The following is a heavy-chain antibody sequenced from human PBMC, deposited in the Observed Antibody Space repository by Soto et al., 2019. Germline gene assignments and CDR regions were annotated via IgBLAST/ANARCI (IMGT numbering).Heavy chain of an antibody. CDR2: IYYSGAT. J-gene: IGHJ4*02. CDR1: GGSISRNSYY. CDR3: VRHFYDSSGYFDL. D-gene: IGHD3-22*01. Sequence: SETLSLTCTVSGGSISRNSYYWAWIRQPPGKGLEWIGSIYYSGATYSNPSLKSRVTISVDTSKNQFSLRLSSVTAADTAIYYCVRHFYDSSGYFDLWGLGTLVTVSS. V-gene: IGHV4-39*01.